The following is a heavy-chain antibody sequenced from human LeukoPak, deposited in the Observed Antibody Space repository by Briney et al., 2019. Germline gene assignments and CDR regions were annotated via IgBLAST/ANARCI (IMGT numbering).Heavy chain of an antibody. V-gene: IGHV3-30*18. D-gene: IGHD3-10*01. CDR1: GFTFSRYG. J-gene: IGHJ5*02. Sequence: PGGSLRLSCAASGFTFSRYGMHWVRQAPGKGLDWVTVISYDGSYKYYAESVKGRFTISRDNSKKTLYLQMNSLRAEDTAVYYCAKDHGSGSYHDPNRFDPWGQGTLVTVSS. CDR3: AKDHGSGSYHDPNRFDP. CDR2: ISYDGSYK.